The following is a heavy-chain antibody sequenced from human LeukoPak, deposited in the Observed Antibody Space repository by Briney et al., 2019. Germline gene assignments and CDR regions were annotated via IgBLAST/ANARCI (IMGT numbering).Heavy chain of an antibody. D-gene: IGHD6-13*01. CDR2: IWYDGSNK. CDR3: AREARPSSWYYYYGMDV. J-gene: IGHJ6*02. V-gene: IGHV3-33*01. CDR1: GFTFSSYG. Sequence: GGSLRLSCAASGFTFSSYGLHWVRQAPGKGLEWVAGIWYDGSNKYYADSVKGRFTISRDNSKNTLYLQMNSLRAEDTAVYYCAREARPSSWYYYYGMDVWGQGTTVTVSS.